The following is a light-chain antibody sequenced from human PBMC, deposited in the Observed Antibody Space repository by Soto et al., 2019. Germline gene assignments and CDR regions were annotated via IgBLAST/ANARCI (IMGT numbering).Light chain of an antibody. CDR3: SSYTIISSVV. V-gene: IGLV2-14*01. CDR2: DVS. J-gene: IGLJ2*01. Sequence: QSALTQPASVSGSPGQSITISCTGTRSDVVGYNYVSWFQQHPGKAPKLMIYDVSYRPSGVSNRFSGSKSGNTASLTISGLQAEDEADYFCSSYTIISSVVFGGGTMLTVL. CDR1: RSDVVGYNY.